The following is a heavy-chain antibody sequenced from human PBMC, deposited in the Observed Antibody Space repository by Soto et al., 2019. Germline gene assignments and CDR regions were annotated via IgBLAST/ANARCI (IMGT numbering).Heavy chain of an antibody. Sequence: QVQLQESGPGLVKPSGTLSLTCAVSGGSISSTNWWTWVRQSPGRGLEWFGEIYHSGTTNYSPSLKSRVNIAVDMSTNHLSLTLISVTAADTAVYYCAFPATADFDYWGKGILVTGSS. J-gene: IGHJ4*02. CDR1: GGSISSTNW. CDR2: IYHSGTT. CDR3: AFPATADFDY. D-gene: IGHD6-13*01. V-gene: IGHV4-4*02.